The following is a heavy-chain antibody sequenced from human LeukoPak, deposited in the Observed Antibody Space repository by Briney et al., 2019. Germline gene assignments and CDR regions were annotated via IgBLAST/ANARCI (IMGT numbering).Heavy chain of an antibody. CDR2: ISSSNSYI. CDR1: GFTFYNAW. V-gene: IGHV3-21*01. J-gene: IGHJ4*02. CDR3: ARDQGLLVVAGRFGY. Sequence: PGGSLRLSCAASGFTFYNAWMNWVRQAPGKGLEWVSSISSSNSYIYDADSVKGRFTISRDNAKNSLYLQMNSLRAEDTAVYYCARDQGLLVVAGRFGYWGQGTLVTVSS. D-gene: IGHD6-19*01.